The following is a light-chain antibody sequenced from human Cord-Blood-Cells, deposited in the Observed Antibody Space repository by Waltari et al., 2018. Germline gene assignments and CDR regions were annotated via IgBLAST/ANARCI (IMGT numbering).Light chain of an antibody. CDR3: QSADSSGTYYV. V-gene: IGLV3-25*03. CDR1: ALPKQY. J-gene: IGLJ1*01. Sequence: SYELTQPPSVSVSPGQTARITCPGDALPKQYAYWYQQKPGQAPVLVIYKDSERPSGIPERFSVSSSGKTVTLTISGVQAEDEADYYCQSADSSGTYYVFGTGTKVTVL. CDR2: KDS.